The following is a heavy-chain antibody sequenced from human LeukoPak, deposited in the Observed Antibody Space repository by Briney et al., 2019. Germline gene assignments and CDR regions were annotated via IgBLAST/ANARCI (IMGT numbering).Heavy chain of an antibody. Sequence: PGGSLRLSCAASGFTFSTYAMSWVRQAPGKGLEWVSAICGSDGSRYYADSVKGRFTISRDNSKNTLSLQMNSLRAEDTAVYYCAKGGAGHYYGMDVWGQGTTVTVSS. J-gene: IGHJ6*02. V-gene: IGHV3-23*01. CDR2: ICGSDGSR. CDR1: GFTFSTYA. D-gene: IGHD3-16*01. CDR3: AKGGAGHYYGMDV.